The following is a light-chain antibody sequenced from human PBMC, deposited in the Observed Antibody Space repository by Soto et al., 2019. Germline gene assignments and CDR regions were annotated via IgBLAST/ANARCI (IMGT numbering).Light chain of an antibody. CDR3: SSYTGSSTLV. J-gene: IGLJ2*01. V-gene: IGLV2-14*01. CDR2: DVS. CDR1: SSDVGGYNY. Sequence: QSVLTQPASVSGSPGQSITISCSGTSSDVGGYNYVSWYQQNPGKAPKVMIYDVSSRPSGVSDRFSGSKSGNTASLTISGLQAEDEGDYYCSSYTGSSTLVFGGGTKL.